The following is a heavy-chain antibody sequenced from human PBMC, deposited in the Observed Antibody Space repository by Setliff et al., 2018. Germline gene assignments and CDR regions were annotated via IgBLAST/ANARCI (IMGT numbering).Heavy chain of an antibody. CDR2: VYTTGSA. CDR3: ARGGAVAHFDY. D-gene: IGHD6-19*01. V-gene: IGHV4-4*07. CDR1: GGSMGSYY. Sequence: KPSETLSLTCTVSGGSMGSYYWTWIRQSARKGLEWIGRVYTTGSANYNPSLKSRVTMSIDTSKNQFSLKLSSVTAADTAVYYCARGGAVAHFDYWGQGTLVTVSS. J-gene: IGHJ4*02.